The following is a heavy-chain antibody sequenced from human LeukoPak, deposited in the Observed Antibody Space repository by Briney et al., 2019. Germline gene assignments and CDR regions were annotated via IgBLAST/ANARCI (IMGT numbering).Heavy chain of an antibody. CDR3: ARGGSDYCTNGVCYNKFYGMDV. V-gene: IGHV4-34*01. Sequence: SETLSLTCAVYGGSFSGYYWSWIRQPPGKGLEWIGEINHSGSTNYNPSLKSRVTISVDTSKNQFSLKLSSVTAADTAVYYCARGGSDYCTNGVCYNKFYGMDVWGQGTTVTVSS. CDR1: GGSFSGYY. J-gene: IGHJ6*01. CDR2: INHSGST. D-gene: IGHD2-8*01.